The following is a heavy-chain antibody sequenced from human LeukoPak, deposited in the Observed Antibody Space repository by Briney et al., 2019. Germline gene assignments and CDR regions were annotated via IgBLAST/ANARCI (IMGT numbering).Heavy chain of an antibody. Sequence: AGSLRLSYAAPGFTFSSNAMSWVRQAPATGLDSASAISGSGGSTYYADSVKGRFTISRDNSKNTLYLQMNSLRAEDTAVYYCAKEAGDPEDPFDYWGQGTLVTVSS. CDR1: GFTFSSNA. CDR2: ISGSGGST. D-gene: IGHD7-27*01. J-gene: IGHJ4*02. CDR3: AKEAGDPEDPFDY. V-gene: IGHV3-23*01.